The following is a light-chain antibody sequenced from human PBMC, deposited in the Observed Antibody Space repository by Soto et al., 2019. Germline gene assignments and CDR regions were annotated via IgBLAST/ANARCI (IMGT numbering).Light chain of an antibody. CDR1: QSIRSY. Sequence: DIQMTQSPSSLSASVGDRVTITCRASQSIRSYLNWYQQKPGKAPKLLIYAASSLQSGVPSRFSGSGSGTDLTLTISSLQPEDFATYYCQQSYSTPRTFGQGTKLEI. CDR3: QQSYSTPRT. J-gene: IGKJ2*01. CDR2: AAS. V-gene: IGKV1-39*01.